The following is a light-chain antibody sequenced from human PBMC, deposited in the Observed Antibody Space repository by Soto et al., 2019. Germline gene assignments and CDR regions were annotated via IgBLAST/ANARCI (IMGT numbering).Light chain of an antibody. Sequence: SYELTQPPSVSVAPGKTARITCGGNNIGVKSVHWYQQRPGQAPVVVIYYDSDRPSGIPERFSGSNSGNTATLTISRVEAGDEADYYCQVWDSSSDHPVFGGGTKLTVL. CDR3: QVWDSSSDHPV. J-gene: IGLJ3*02. CDR1: NIGVKS. V-gene: IGLV3-21*04. CDR2: YDS.